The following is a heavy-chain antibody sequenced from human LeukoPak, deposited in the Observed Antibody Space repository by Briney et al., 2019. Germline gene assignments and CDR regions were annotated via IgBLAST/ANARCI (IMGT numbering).Heavy chain of an antibody. CDR2: IYASGST. J-gene: IGHJ4*02. CDR3: ASLIDSSSWYYFDY. D-gene: IGHD6-13*01. V-gene: IGHV4-4*07. CDR1: GGSISSYY. Sequence: PSETLSLTCTVSGGSISSYYWSWIRQPAGKGLEWIGRIYASGSTNYNPSLKSRVTMSVDTSKNQFSLKLSSVTAADTAVYYCASLIDSSSWYYFDYWGQGTLVTVSS.